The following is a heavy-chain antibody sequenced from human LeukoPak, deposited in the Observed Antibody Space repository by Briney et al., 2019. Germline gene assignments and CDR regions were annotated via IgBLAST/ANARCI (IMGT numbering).Heavy chain of an antibody. D-gene: IGHD6-13*01. CDR1: GFTFSTSW. CDR3: ERRGTSSSWAHFDY. Sequence: GGSLRLSCTASGFTFSTSWMNWVRQAPGKGLEWVANIKQDGSEKYYVDSVKGRFTISRDNPKNSLSLQMNSLTAEDTAVYYCERRGTSSSWAHFDYWGQGTLVTVSS. J-gene: IGHJ4*02. V-gene: IGHV3-7*05. CDR2: IKQDGSEK.